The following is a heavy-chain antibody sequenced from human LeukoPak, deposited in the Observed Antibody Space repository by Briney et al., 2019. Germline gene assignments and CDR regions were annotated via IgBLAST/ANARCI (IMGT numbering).Heavy chain of an antibody. V-gene: IGHV1-18*01. D-gene: IGHD6-13*01. CDR2: ISAYNGNT. CDR1: GYTFNSYG. Sequence: ASVKVSCKASGYTFNSYGISWVRQAPGQGLEWMGWISAYNGNTNYAQKLQGRVTMTTDTSTSTAYMELRSLRSDDTAVYYCARGGIAAAPYYYGMDVWGQGTTVTVSS. J-gene: IGHJ6*02. CDR3: ARGGIAAAPYYYGMDV.